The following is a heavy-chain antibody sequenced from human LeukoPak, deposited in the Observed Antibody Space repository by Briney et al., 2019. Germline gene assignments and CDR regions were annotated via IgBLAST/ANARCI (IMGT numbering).Heavy chain of an antibody. CDR1: GFTFSSYA. D-gene: IGHD3-9*01. CDR3: ARTITYYDILTGPTDY. V-gene: IGHV3-23*01. CDR2: ISGSGGST. J-gene: IGHJ4*02. Sequence: GGSLRLSCAASGFTFSSYAMSWVRQAPGKGLEWVSAISGSGGSTYYADSVKGRFTISRDNSKNTLYLQMNSLRAEDTAVYYCARTITYYDILTGPTDYWGQGTLVTVSS.